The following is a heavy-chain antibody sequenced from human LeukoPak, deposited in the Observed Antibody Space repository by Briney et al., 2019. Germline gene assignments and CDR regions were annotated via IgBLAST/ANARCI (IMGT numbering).Heavy chain of an antibody. Sequence: GASVKVSCKASGYTFTSYYMHWVRQAPGQGLEWMGIITPSGGSTGYAQKFQGRVTMTRDTSTSTVYMELSSLRSEDTAVYYCARDRRLDTAMVGDAFDIWGQGTMVTVSS. D-gene: IGHD5-18*01. CDR3: ARDRRLDTAMVGDAFDI. CDR2: ITPSGGST. CDR1: GYTFTSYY. J-gene: IGHJ3*02. V-gene: IGHV1-46*01.